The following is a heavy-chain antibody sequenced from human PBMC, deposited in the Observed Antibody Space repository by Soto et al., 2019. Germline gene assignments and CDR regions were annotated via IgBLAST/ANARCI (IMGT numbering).Heavy chain of an antibody. J-gene: IGHJ6*02. CDR2: IRAYNGNT. V-gene: IGHV1-18*01. D-gene: IGHD2-2*01. CDR3: ARRYCSSTSCYSYYGMDV. Sequence: ASVKVSCKASGYTFTSYGISWVRQAPGQGLEWMGWIRAYNGNTNYAQKLQGRVTMTTDTSTSTAYMELRSLRSDDTAVYYCARRYCSSTSCYSYYGMDVWGQGTTVTVSS. CDR1: GYTFTSYG.